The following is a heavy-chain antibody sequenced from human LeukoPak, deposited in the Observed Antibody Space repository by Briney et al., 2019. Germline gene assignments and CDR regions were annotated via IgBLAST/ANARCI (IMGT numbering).Heavy chain of an antibody. V-gene: IGHV5-51*01. J-gene: IGHJ4*02. CDR2: IYPGDSDT. CDR3: ARVLAGANYFDY. CDR1: GYSFTNYW. Sequence: GESLKISCQGSGYSFTNYWIAWVRQMPGKGLEWMGIIYPGDSDTRYSPPFQGQVTISADKSISTAYLQWSSLKASDTAMYYCARVLAGANYFDYWGQGTLVTVSS.